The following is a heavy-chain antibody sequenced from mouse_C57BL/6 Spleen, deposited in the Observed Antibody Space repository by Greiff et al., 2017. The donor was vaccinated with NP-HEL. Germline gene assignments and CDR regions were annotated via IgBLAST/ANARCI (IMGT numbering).Heavy chain of an antibody. J-gene: IGHJ1*03. D-gene: IGHD4-1*01. CDR3: ARRLASWEGYFDV. V-gene: IGHV5-17*01. Sequence: EVKLMESGGGLVKPGGSLKLSCAASGFTFSDYGMHWVRQAPEKGLEWVAYISSGSSTIYYADTVKGRFTISRDNAKNTLFLQMTSLRSEDTAMYYCARRLASWEGYFDVWGTGTTVTVSS. CDR1: GFTFSDYG. CDR2: ISSGSSTI.